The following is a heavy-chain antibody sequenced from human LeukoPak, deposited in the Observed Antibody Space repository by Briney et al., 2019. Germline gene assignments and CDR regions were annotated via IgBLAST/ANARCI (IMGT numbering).Heavy chain of an antibody. J-gene: IGHJ6*03. CDR1: GGSISSYY. D-gene: IGHD5-18*01. CDR2: IYFNGSA. V-gene: IGHV4-59*12. CDR3: ARASGYSYGYRGGYYYYMDV. Sequence: SETLSLTFTVSGGSISSYYWGWIPQPPRKGPGWVWFIYFNGSANYNPSLKSRVTISVDTSKNQFSLKLSSVTAADTAVYYCARASGYSYGYRGGYYYYMDVWGKGTTVTVSS.